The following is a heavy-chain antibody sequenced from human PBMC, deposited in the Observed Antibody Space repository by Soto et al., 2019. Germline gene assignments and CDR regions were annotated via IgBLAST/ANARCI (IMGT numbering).Heavy chain of an antibody. CDR2: IWYDGSNK. CDR3: ARDVDYGDYVGAFDI. CDR1: GFTFSSYG. Sequence: QVQLVESGGGVVQPGRSLRLSCAASGFTFSSYGMHWVRQAPGKGLEWVAVIWYDGSNKYYADSVKGRFTISRDNSKNTLYLQMTSLIAEDTAVYYCARDVDYGDYVGAFDIWVQGTMVTVSS. J-gene: IGHJ3*02. D-gene: IGHD4-17*01. V-gene: IGHV3-33*01.